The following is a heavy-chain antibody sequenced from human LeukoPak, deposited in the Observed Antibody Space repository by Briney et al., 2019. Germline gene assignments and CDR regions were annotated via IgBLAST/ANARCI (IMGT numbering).Heavy chain of an antibody. D-gene: IGHD3-3*01. V-gene: IGHV3-66*01. CDR2: IYSGGST. J-gene: IGHJ4*02. CDR1: GFTVSSNY. Sequence: PGGSLRLSCAASGFTVSSNYMSWVRQAPGKGLEWVSVIYSGGSTYYVDSVKGRFTISRDNSKNTLYLQMNSLRAEDTAVYYCARGGYDFWSGYPDYWGQGTLVTVSS. CDR3: ARGGYDFWSGYPDY.